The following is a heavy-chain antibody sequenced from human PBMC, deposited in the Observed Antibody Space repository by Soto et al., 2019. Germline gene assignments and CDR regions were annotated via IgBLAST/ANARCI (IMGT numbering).Heavy chain of an antibody. CDR2: IDPSDSYT. J-gene: IGHJ6*02. Sequence: GESLKISCKGSGYSLTSYWIRWGRQMPGKGLEGMGRIDPSDSYTNYSPSFQGHVTISADKSISTAYLQWSSLKASDTAMYYCASSPRGYCSSTSCRELGNYYGMDVWGQGTTVTVSS. D-gene: IGHD2-2*01. V-gene: IGHV5-10-1*01. CDR3: ASSPRGYCSSTSCRELGNYYGMDV. CDR1: GYSLTSYW.